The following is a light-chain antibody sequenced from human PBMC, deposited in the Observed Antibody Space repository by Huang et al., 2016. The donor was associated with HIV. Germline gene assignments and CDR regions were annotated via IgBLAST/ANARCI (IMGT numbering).Light chain of an antibody. CDR3: QQYLSSPLT. J-gene: IGKJ4*01. CDR1: QNITNTY. V-gene: IGKV3-20*01. CDR2: GAS. Sequence: DIVLTQSPGTLSLSPGARAALSCRASQNITNTYLAWYQQRSGQAPRLLIYGASNRAMGIPDRFSGSGSGTDFTLIINRLEPQDSAVYYCQQYLSSPLTFGGGTNVEIK.